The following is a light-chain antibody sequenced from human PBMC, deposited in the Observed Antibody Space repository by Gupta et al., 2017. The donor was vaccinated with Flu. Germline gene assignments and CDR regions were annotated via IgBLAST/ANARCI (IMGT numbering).Light chain of an antibody. CDR3: VLYMGGSTNGV. Sequence: QTVVTQEPSFSVSPGGTVTLTCGLSSGSVSTSYYPSWYQQTQGQDPRTLIFITNTRSSGVMARGVCSILWNNAAPTITGEQADEEAEDDCVLYMGGSTNGVFGGGTKLTVL. J-gene: IGLJ3*02. CDR2: ITN. V-gene: IGLV8-61*01. CDR1: SGSVSTSYY.